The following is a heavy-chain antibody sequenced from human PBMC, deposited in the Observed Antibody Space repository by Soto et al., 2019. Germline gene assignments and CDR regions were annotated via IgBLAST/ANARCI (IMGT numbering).Heavy chain of an antibody. V-gene: IGHV3-23*01. CDR2: ISGSGGST. J-gene: IGHJ4*02. Sequence: GGSLRLSCAASGFTFSSYAMSWVRQAPGKGLEWVSAISGSGGSTYYADSVKGRFTISRDNSKNTLYLQMNSLRAEDTAVYYCAKDPLHIVVVTAIRKLYFDYWGQGTLVTVSS. CDR1: GFTFSSYA. D-gene: IGHD2-21*02. CDR3: AKDPLHIVVVTAIRKLYFDY.